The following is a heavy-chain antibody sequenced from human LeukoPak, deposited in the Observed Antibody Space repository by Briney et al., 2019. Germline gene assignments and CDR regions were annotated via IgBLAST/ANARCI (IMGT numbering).Heavy chain of an antibody. CDR1: GGSISSSSYY. CDR3: ARILVVNSDWFDP. CDR2: IYYSGST. D-gene: IGHD3-22*01. Sequence: PSETLSLTCTVSGGSISSSSYYWGWIRQPPGKGLEWIGSIYYSGSTYYNPSLKSRVTISVDTSKNQFSLKLSSVTAADTAVYYCARILVVNSDWFDPWGQGTLVTVSS. V-gene: IGHV4-39*01. J-gene: IGHJ5*02.